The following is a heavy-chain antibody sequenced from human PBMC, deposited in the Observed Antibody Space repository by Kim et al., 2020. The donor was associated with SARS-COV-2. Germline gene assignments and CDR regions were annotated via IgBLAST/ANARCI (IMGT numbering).Heavy chain of an antibody. J-gene: IGHJ6*02. V-gene: IGHV3-30*02. Sequence: DSVKGRFTISRDNSKNTLYLQMNSLRAEDTAVYYCAKVRTTVTPYYGMDVWGQGTTVTVSS. CDR3: AKVRTTVTPYYGMDV. D-gene: IGHD4-17*01.